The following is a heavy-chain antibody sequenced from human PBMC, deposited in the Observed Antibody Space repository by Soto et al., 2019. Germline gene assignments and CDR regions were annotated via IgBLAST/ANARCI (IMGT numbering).Heavy chain of an antibody. D-gene: IGHD2-2*01. CDR3: ARLYCSSSSCYSVGALDI. CDR2: IWFDGSDK. Sequence: QVQLEESGGGVVQPGRSLRLSCAASGFTFSSYGMHWVRQAPGKGLEWVALIWFDGSDKYYVDSVKGRFTISRDNSKNTVHLQMNRLRVEDTDVYDCARLYCSSSSCYSVGALDIRGQGTVVTVSS. V-gene: IGHV3-33*01. CDR1: GFTFSSYG. J-gene: IGHJ3*02.